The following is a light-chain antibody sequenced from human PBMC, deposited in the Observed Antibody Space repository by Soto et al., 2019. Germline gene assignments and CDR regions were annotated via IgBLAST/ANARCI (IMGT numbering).Light chain of an antibody. CDR1: QSVRSNY. CDR2: DAS. Sequence: EIVLTQSPDTLSLSPGERATLSCRASQSVRSNYLAWYQQKPGQAPRFLIDDASSRATGITDRFSGSGSGTDFTLTISRLEHEDFAVYYCQQYGSSPLTFGGGTKVEIK. V-gene: IGKV3-20*01. CDR3: QQYGSSPLT. J-gene: IGKJ4*01.